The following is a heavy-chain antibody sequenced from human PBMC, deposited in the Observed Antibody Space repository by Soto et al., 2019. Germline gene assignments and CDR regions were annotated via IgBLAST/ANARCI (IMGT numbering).Heavy chain of an antibody. CDR1: GFTVSSNY. CDR2: IYSGGST. Sequence: EVQLVESGGGLIQPGGSLRLSCAASGFTVSSNYMSWVRQAPGKGLEWVSVIYSGGSTYYADSVKGRFTISRDNSKNTLYLQMNSLRAEDTAVYYCARCLVLSYYYYGMDVWGQGTTVTVSS. J-gene: IGHJ6*02. V-gene: IGHV3-53*01. CDR3: ARCLVLSYYYYGMDV. D-gene: IGHD3-16*01.